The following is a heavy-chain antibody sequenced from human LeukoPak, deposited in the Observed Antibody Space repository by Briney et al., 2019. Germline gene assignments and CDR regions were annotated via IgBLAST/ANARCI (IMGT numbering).Heavy chain of an antibody. V-gene: IGHV1-69*13. CDR1: GGTFSSYA. J-gene: IGHJ3*02. CDR2: IIPIFGTA. Sequence: SVKVSCKASGGTFSSYAISWVRQAPGQGLEWMGGIIPIFGTANYAQKFQGRVTITADESTSTAYMELSSLRSEDTAVYYCARDVVPAAIRAFDIWGQGTMVTVSS. CDR3: ARDVVPAAIRAFDI. D-gene: IGHD2-2*02.